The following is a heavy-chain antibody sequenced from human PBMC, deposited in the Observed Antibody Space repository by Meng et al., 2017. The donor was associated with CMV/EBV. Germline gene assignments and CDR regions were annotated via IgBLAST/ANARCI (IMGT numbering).Heavy chain of an antibody. CDR2: IKQDGSEK. CDR3: ARVKEQLVRGGVDY. V-gene: IGHV3-7*01. D-gene: IGHD6-6*01. CDR1: GFTFSSYW. Sequence: GESLKISCAASGFTFSSYWMSWVRQAPGKGLEWVANIKQDGSEKYYVDSVKGRFTISRDNATNSLYLQMNSLRAEDTAVYYCARVKEQLVRGGVDYWGQGTLVTVSS. J-gene: IGHJ4*02.